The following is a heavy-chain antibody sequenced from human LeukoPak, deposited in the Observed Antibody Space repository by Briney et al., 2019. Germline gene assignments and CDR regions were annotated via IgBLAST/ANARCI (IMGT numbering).Heavy chain of an antibody. D-gene: IGHD2-2*02. J-gene: IGHJ3*02. V-gene: IGHV3-20*04. CDR1: GFTFDDYG. CDR3: ARRGGPAAISSDDAFDI. Sequence: GGSLRLSCAASGFTFDDYGMSWVRQAPGKGLEWVSGINWNGGSTGYADSVKGRFTISRDNAKNSLYLQMNSLRAVDTALYYCARRGGPAAISSDDAFDIWGQGTMVTVSS. CDR2: INWNGGST.